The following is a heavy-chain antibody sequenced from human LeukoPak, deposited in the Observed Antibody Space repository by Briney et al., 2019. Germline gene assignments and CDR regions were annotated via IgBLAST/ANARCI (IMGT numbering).Heavy chain of an antibody. Sequence: SETLSLTCSVSGYSITSGYYWGWIRQPPGKGLEWIASISRSGRTYFNPSHKSRVTISVDTSKNQFSLKLSSVTAADTAVYYCARVGARAFDVWGQGTMVTVSS. CDR3: ARVGARAFDV. CDR1: GYSITSGYY. CDR2: ISRSGRT. V-gene: IGHV4-38-2*02. J-gene: IGHJ3*01. D-gene: IGHD3-16*01.